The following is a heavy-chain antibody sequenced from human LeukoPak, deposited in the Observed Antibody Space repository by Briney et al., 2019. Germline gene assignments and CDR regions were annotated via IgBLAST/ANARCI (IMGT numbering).Heavy chain of an antibody. Sequence: PSRTLSLTSTVSIVSISISYCSCIRQRPRKGLWWIGDIYYSVSTNYNPSLKSRVTISIDTSKNQFSLKLSSVTAADTAVYYCARHWALRGYSYGFQVDYWGQGTLVTVSS. CDR2: IYYSVST. J-gene: IGHJ4*02. V-gene: IGHV4-59*08. D-gene: IGHD5-18*01. CDR1: IVSISISY. CDR3: ARHWALRGYSYGFQVDY.